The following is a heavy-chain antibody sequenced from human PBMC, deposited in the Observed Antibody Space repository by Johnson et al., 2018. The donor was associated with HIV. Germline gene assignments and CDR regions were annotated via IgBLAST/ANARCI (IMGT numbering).Heavy chain of an antibody. J-gene: IGHJ3*02. CDR2: ISGSGGST. Sequence: VQLVESGGGLVQPGGSLRLSCAASGFTFSSYAMSWVSQAPGKGLEWVSAISGSGGSTYYADSVKGRFTISRDTSKNTLYLQMNSLRAEDTAVYYCAWDYYDSSGAFDIWGQGTMVTVSS. CDR3: AWDYYDSSGAFDI. D-gene: IGHD3-22*01. CDR1: GFTFSSYA. V-gene: IGHV3-23*04.